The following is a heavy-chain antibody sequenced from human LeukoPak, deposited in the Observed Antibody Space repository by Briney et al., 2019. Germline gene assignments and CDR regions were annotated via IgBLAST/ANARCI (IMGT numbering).Heavy chain of an antibody. CDR3: ARGGGNYDYVWGSYRFLVY. V-gene: IGHV3-53*04. CDR2: IYSGGST. CDR1: GFTVSSNY. Sequence: GGSLRLSCAASGFTVSSNYMSWVRQAPGKGLEWVSVIYSGGSTYYADSVKGRFTISRHNSKNTLYLQMNSLRAEDTAVYYCARGGGNYDYVWGSYRFLVYWGQGTLVTVSS. J-gene: IGHJ4*02. D-gene: IGHD3-16*02.